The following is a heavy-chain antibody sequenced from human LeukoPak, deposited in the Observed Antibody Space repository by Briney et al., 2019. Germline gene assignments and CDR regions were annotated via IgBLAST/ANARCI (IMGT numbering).Heavy chain of an antibody. CDR3: ARVSGAYSSGWYPWSGGNMDV. Sequence: SETLSLTCTVSGASVNSGNYYWTWIRQPAGKRLEWIGRIYTSGTTNYNPSLKSRVTISIDASKNQFSLRLSSVTAADTAVYYCARVSGAYSSGWYPWSGGNMDVWGKGTTVSVSS. J-gene: IGHJ6*03. V-gene: IGHV4-61*02. D-gene: IGHD6-19*01. CDR1: GASVNSGNYY. CDR2: IYTSGTT.